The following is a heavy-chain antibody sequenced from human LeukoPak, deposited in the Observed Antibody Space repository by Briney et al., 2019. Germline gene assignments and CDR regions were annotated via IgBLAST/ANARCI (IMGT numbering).Heavy chain of an antibody. CDR1: GYTLTELS. CDR3: ATGDYSSLGPGFDY. D-gene: IGHD6-6*01. Sequence: ASVKVSCKVSGYTLTELSMHWVRQAPGKGLEWMGGFDPEDGGTIYAQKFQGRVTMTEDTSTDTAYMELSSLRSEDTAVYYCATGDYSSLGPGFDYWGQGTLVTVSS. V-gene: IGHV1-24*01. J-gene: IGHJ4*02. CDR2: FDPEDGGT.